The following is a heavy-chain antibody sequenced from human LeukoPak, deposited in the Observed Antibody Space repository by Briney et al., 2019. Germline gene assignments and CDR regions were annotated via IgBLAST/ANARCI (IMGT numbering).Heavy chain of an antibody. J-gene: IGHJ6*02. D-gene: IGHD7-27*01. Sequence: PGGSLRLSCTASGFTFSTYWMSWVRQAPGKGLEWVANIKQDGSEKYYVDSVKGRFTISRDNAKNSLYLQMNSLRAEDTAVYYCARYITGDGMDVRGQGTTVTVSS. V-gene: IGHV3-7*04. CDR3: ARYITGDGMDV. CDR1: GFTFSTYW. CDR2: IKQDGSEK.